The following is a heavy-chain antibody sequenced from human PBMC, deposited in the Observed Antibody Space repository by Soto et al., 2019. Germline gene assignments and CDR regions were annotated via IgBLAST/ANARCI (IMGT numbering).Heavy chain of an antibody. CDR2: INADTGAI. D-gene: IGHD6-13*01. V-gene: IGHV1-2*04. Sequence: QVRLVQSGAEVKKPGASVKVSCKASGYTFTGYYMHWVRQAPGQGLQWMGWINADTGAINYAHEFKGWVTMTRDTSTNTAYMELSRLRVEDPAIYYCARSYSTSWYIWFDPWGQGTLVTVSS. CDR3: ARSYSTSWYIWFDP. CDR1: GYTFTGYY. J-gene: IGHJ5*02.